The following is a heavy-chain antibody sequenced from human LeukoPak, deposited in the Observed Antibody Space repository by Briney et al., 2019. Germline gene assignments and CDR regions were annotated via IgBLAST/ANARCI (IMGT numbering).Heavy chain of an antibody. CDR2: ISYDGSNK. D-gene: IGHD1-26*01. V-gene: IGHV3-30-3*01. CDR1: GFTFSNYT. Sequence: GGSLRLSCAASGFTFSNYTVHWVRQAPGKGLEWVAVISYDGSNKYYADSVKGRFTISRDNSKNTLYLQMNSLRAEDTAVYYCAREGRDYYGMDVWGQGTTVTVSS. J-gene: IGHJ6*02. CDR3: AREGRDYYGMDV.